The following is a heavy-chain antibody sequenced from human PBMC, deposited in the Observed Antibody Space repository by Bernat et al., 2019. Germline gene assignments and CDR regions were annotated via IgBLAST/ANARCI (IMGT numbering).Heavy chain of an antibody. CDR2: IWYDSSNS. CDR3: AREGWSAMAAAGTGADY. CDR1: GFTFSNYG. Sequence: QVQLVESGGGVVQPGTSLRLSCVASGFTFSNYGMHWVRQAPDKGLEWVAVIWYDSSNSYYADSVRGRFTISKDNSKNTLFLQMNSLRTEDTGVYYCAREGWSAMAAAGTGADYWGQGTLVSVSS. V-gene: IGHV3-33*01. D-gene: IGHD6-25*01. J-gene: IGHJ4*02.